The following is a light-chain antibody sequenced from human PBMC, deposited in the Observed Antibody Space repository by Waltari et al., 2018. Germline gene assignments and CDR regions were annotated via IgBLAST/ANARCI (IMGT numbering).Light chain of an antibody. CDR1: QSLVHRGGNTS. CDR3: MQGTHWPYT. V-gene: IGKV2-30*02. CDR2: KVS. J-gene: IGKJ5*01. Sequence: DAVLTQSPLSLPATLGQPASISCKSSQSLVHRGGNTSLNWFQQRLGQSPRRLIFKVSTRDSGVPDRFSGSGSGTDFTLKISRVEAEDFGVYYCMQGTHWPYTFGQGTRLEIK.